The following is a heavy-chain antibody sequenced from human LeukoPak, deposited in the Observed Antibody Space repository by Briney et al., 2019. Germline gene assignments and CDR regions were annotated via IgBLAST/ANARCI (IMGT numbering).Heavy chain of an antibody. Sequence: SEALSLTCTVSGDSTTNYYWSWIRQPAEKGLQWIGRIHTNGDTNYNPSLKSRVTMSVDTSKNQFSLKLNSVSAADTAVYYCARGGASSLPFDSWGQGTLVTVSS. V-gene: IGHV4-4*07. CDR1: GDSTTNYY. CDR2: IHTNGDT. D-gene: IGHD6-13*01. J-gene: IGHJ4*02. CDR3: ARGGASSLPFDS.